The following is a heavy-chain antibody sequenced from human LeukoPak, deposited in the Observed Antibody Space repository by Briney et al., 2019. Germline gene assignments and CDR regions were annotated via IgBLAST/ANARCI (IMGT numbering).Heavy chain of an antibody. D-gene: IGHD1-14*01. Sequence: SVKVSCKASGFTFTSSAMQWVRQARGQRPEWIGWIVVGSGNTNYAQKFQERVTITRDMSTSTAYMELSSLRSEDTAVYYCAAEYMTRNYYYGMDVWGQGTTVTVS. CDR2: IVVGSGNT. CDR3: AAEYMTRNYYYGMDV. V-gene: IGHV1-58*02. J-gene: IGHJ6*02. CDR1: GFTFTSSA.